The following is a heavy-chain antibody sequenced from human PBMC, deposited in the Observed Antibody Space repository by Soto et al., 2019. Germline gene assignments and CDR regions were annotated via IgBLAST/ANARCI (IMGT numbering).Heavy chain of an antibody. CDR3: AKAGYYDSTGYLYYFDY. D-gene: IGHD3-22*01. V-gene: IGHV3-23*01. CDR1: GFTFSNYA. CDR2: ITGSGDYT. Sequence: GGSLRLSCAASGFTFSNYAMSWVRQAPGKGLEWVSFITGSGDYTYYADSVKGRFTISRDNSKNTPYLQMNSLRAEDTAVYYCAKAGYYDSTGYLYYFDYWGQGTLVTVSS. J-gene: IGHJ4*02.